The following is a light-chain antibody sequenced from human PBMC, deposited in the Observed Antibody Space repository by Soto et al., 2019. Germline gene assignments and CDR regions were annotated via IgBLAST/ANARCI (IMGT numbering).Light chain of an antibody. J-gene: IGKJ1*01. Sequence: EIVLTQSPGTLSLSPGERATLSCRASQSVSSSYLAWYQQKPGQAPRLLFYGASSRATGIPDRFSGSGSGTDFTLTINRLEPEDFAVYYCQQYGSSPRTFGQGTKVEIK. V-gene: IGKV3-20*01. CDR3: QQYGSSPRT. CDR1: QSVSSSY. CDR2: GAS.